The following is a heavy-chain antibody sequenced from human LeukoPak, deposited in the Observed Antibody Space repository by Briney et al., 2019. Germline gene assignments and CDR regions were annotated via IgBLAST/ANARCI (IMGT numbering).Heavy chain of an antibody. V-gene: IGHV5-51*01. J-gene: IGHJ4*02. CDR1: GYSFTTYW. CDR2: IYPGDSDT. D-gene: IGHD1-20*01. CDR3: ARGSEGNWNPFAY. Sequence: GESLKISCKGSGYSFTTYWIAWVRQMPGKGLEWMGIIYPGDSDTRYSPSFQGQVTISVDKSISTAYLQWSGLKASDTAMYYCARGSEGNWNPFAYWGQGTLVTVSS.